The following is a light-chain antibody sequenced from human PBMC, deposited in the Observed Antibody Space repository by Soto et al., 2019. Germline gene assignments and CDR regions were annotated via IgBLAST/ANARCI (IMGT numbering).Light chain of an antibody. CDR3: QQRSNFPLT. V-gene: IGKV3-11*01. CDR2: DAS. CDR1: QSVSSY. J-gene: IGKJ4*01. Sequence: EIVLTQSPATLSLSPGDRATLSCRASQSVSSYLAWYQQKPGKAPRLLIYDASNRTTGIPARFSGSGSGTDFTLTISSLEPEDFAAYYCQQRSNFPLTFGEGTKVEIK.